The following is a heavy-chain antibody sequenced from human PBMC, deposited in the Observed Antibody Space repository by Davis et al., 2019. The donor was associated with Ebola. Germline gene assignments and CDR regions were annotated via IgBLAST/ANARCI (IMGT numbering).Heavy chain of an antibody. CDR1: GGSFSGYY. CDR2: INHSGST. D-gene: IGHD2-15*01. V-gene: IGHV4-34*01. J-gene: IGHJ4*02. CDR3: AGGAGHCSGGTCYSIDF. Sequence: PGGSLRLSCAVYGGSFSGYYWSWIRQPPGKGLEWIGEINHSGSTNYNPSLKSRVTISVETSKNQFSLKLSSVTAADTAVYYCAGGAGHCSGGTCYSIDFWGQGILVTVSS.